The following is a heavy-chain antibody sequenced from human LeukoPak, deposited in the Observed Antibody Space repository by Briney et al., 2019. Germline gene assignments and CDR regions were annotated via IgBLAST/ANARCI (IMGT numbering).Heavy chain of an antibody. D-gene: IGHD3-3*01. V-gene: IGHV1-18*01. CDR1: GYTFTSYG. J-gene: IGHJ5*02. CDR3: ATVYHPYYDFWSGPTLPYNWFDP. CDR2: ISAYNGNT. Sequence: ASVKVSCKASGYTFTSYGISWVRQAPGQGLEWMGWISAYNGNTNYAQKLQGRVTMTTDTSTSTAYMELRSLRSEDTAVYYCATVYHPYYDFWSGPTLPYNWFDPWGQGTLVTVSS.